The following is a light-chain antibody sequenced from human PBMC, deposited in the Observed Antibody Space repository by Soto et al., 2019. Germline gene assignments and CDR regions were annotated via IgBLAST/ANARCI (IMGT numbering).Light chain of an antibody. CDR2: GAS. J-gene: IGKJ1*01. Sequence: EIVMTQSPATLSVSPGERATISCRASQSVSSNLAWYQQKPGQAPRLLIYGASTRATGIPARFSGSGSGTEVTLTISSQQAEDFAVYYCQQYNNWPWTFGQGTKVEIK. V-gene: IGKV3-15*01. CDR3: QQYNNWPWT. CDR1: QSVSSN.